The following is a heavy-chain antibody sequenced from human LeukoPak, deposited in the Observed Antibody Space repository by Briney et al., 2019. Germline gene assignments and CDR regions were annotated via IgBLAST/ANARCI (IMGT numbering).Heavy chain of an antibody. J-gene: IGHJ4*02. V-gene: IGHV3-30*04. CDR1: GFTFSSYA. D-gene: IGHD6-6*01. CDR3: ASSYSSSSPFDY. Sequence: GGSLRLSCAASGFTFSSYAMHWVRQAPGKGLEWVAVISYDGSNKYYADSVKGRFTISRDNSKNTLYLQMNSLRAEDTAVYYCASSYSSSSPFDYWRQGTLVTVSS. CDR2: ISYDGSNK.